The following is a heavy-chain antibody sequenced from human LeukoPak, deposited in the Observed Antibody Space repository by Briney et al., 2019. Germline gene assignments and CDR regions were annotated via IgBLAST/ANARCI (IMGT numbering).Heavy chain of an antibody. J-gene: IGHJ4*02. D-gene: IGHD3-22*01. CDR3: AKDFPVYYDSSGYLPSTV. CDR1: GFTFSDYY. CDR2: ISSSGSTI. Sequence: GGSLRLSCAASGFTFSDYYMSWIRQAPGEGLEWVSYISSSGSTIYYADSVKGRFTISRDNSKNTLYLQMNSLRAEDTAVYYCAKDFPVYYDSSGYLPSTVWGQGTLVTVSS. V-gene: IGHV3-11*01.